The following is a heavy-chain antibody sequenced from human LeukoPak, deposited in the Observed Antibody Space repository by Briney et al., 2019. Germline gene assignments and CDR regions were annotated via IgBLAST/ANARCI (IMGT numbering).Heavy chain of an antibody. D-gene: IGHD4-23*01. CDR1: GFTFDDYG. Sequence: PGGSLRLSCAASGFTFDDYGMSWVRQAPGKGLEWVSGINWNGGSTGYADSVKGRFTISRDNAKNSLYLQMNSLRAEDTALYYCARANGGNNRGAFDIWGQGTMVTVSS. CDR3: ARANGGNNRGAFDI. J-gene: IGHJ3*02. CDR2: INWNGGST. V-gene: IGHV3-20*04.